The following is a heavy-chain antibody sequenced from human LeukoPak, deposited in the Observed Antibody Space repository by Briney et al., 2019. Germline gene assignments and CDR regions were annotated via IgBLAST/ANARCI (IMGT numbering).Heavy chain of an antibody. CDR2: VSTDSTYT. CDR3: TREDNWYFDL. V-gene: IGHV3-11*05. CDR1: GFTFSDYY. J-gene: IGHJ2*01. Sequence: GGSLRLSCTASGFTFSDYYMTWIRQAPGKGLEWLSYVSTDSTYTNYADSVKGRFTISRDNAKSSLCLQLNSLTAEDTAVYYCTREDNWYFDLWGRGALVTVSS.